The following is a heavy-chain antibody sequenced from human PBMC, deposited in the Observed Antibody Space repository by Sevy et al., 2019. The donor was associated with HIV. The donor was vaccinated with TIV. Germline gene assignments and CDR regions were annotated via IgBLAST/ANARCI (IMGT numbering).Heavy chain of an antibody. CDR1: EFTFSRYC. Sequence: GGSLRLSCTASEFTFSRYCMSWIRRAPGKGLEWVATIRQDGSDKYYVDSVKGRFTISRDNAENSLYLQMNSVGAGDTAGYYCAGFRAGTFDYWGQGAGTFDYWGQGALVTVSS. D-gene: IGHD3-9*01. CDR2: IRQDGSDK. V-gene: IGHV3-7*03. J-gene: IGHJ4*02. CDR3: AGFRAGTFDYWGQGAGTFDY.